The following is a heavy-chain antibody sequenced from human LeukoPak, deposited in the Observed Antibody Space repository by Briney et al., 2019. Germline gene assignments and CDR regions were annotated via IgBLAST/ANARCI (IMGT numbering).Heavy chain of an antibody. CDR1: GYTFTGYY. CDR3: ARVRQQLVDFDY. J-gene: IGHJ4*02. D-gene: IGHD6-13*01. CDR2: INPNSGGT. Sequence: ASVKVSCKASGYTFTGYYMDWVRQAPGQGLEWMGWINPNSGGTNYAQKFQGRVTMTRDTSISTAYMELGRLRSDDTAVYYCARVRQQLVDFDYWGQGTLVTVSS. V-gene: IGHV1-2*02.